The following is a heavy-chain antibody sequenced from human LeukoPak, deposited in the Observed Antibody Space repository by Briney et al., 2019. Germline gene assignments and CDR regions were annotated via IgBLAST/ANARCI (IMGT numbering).Heavy chain of an antibody. J-gene: IGHJ4*02. V-gene: IGHV1-24*01. D-gene: IGHD5-24*01. CDR2: FDPEDGET. CDR3: ATPQEPATIKGSFDY. CDR1: GYTLTELS. Sequence: ASVKVSCKVSGYTLTELSMHWVRQAPGKGLEWMGGFDPEDGETIYAQKFQGRVTMTEDTSTDTAYMELSSLRSEDTAVYYCATPQEPATIKGSFDYWGQGTLVTVSS.